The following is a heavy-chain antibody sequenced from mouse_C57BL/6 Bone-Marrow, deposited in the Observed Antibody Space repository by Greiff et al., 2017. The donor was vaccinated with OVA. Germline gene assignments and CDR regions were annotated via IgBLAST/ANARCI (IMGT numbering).Heavy chain of an antibody. CDR2: ITHSGET. V-gene: IGHV12-3*01. Sequence: KVEESGPGLVKPSQSLFLTCSLTGFPITSGYYWIWIRQSPGKPLEWMGYITHSGETFYNPSLQSPISITREKSKNQFFLQLNSVTTEDTAMYYCAGDTDYARGYFDVWGTGTTVTVSS. D-gene: IGHD1-1*01. CDR1: GFPITSGYY. CDR3: AGDTDYARGYFDV. J-gene: IGHJ1*03.